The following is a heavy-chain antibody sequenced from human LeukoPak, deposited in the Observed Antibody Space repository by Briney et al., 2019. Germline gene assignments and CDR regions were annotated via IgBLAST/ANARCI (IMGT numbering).Heavy chain of an antibody. D-gene: IGHD3-10*01. CDR3: ARVGYYDGSGSYYFDY. V-gene: IGHV4-30-4*01. Sequence: SQTLSLTCTVPSGSMTSSDHYWSWIRQPPGKGLEWIGYISYSGGTYYNPSLKSRVTISADTSKNQFSLSLRSVAVADTAVYYCARVGYYDGSGSYYFDYWGQGTLVTVS. CDR2: ISYSGGT. J-gene: IGHJ4*02. CDR1: SGSMTSSDHY.